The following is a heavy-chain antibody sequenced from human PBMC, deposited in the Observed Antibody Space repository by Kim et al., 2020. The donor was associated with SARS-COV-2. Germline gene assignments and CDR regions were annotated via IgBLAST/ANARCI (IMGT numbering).Heavy chain of an antibody. J-gene: IGHJ4*02. CDR3: AKSFMVRGVIGPFDY. V-gene: IGHV3-43*01. D-gene: IGHD3-10*01. Sequence: DSVKGRFTISRDNSKNSLYLQMNSLRTEDTALYYCAKSFMVRGVIGPFDYWGQGTLVTVSS.